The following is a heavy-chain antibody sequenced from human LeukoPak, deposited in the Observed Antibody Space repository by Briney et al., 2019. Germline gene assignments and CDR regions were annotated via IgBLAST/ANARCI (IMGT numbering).Heavy chain of an antibody. V-gene: IGHV1-2*02. J-gene: IGHJ4*02. Sequence: ASVKVSCKASGYTFTGYYMHWVRQAPGQGLEWMGWINPNSGGTNYAQKFQGRVTMTRDMSTSTVYMELSSLRSEDTAVYYCARGYGSRYYFDYWGQGTLVTVSS. D-gene: IGHD4-17*01. CDR3: ARGYGSRYYFDY. CDR1: GYTFTGYY. CDR2: INPNSGGT.